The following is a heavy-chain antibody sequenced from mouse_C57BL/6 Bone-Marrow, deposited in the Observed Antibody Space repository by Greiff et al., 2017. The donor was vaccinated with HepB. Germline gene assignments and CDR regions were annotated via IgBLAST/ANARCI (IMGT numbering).Heavy chain of an antibody. V-gene: IGHV10-1*01. D-gene: IGHD1-1*01. Sequence: VQLKESGGGLVQPKGSLKLSCAASGFSFNTYAMNWVRQAPGKGLEWVARIRSKSNNYATYYADSVKDRFTISRDDSESMLYLQMNNLKTEDTAMYYCVRRGYYYGSSYVEAMDYWGQGTSVTVSS. CDR1: GFSFNTYA. CDR2: IRSKSNNYAT. CDR3: VRRGYYYGSSYVEAMDY. J-gene: IGHJ4*01.